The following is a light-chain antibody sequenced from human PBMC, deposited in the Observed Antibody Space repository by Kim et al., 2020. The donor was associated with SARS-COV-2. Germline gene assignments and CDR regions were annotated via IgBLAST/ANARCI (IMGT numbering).Light chain of an antibody. Sequence: ASIGDRVTITCRASQSNSSWLAWYQQKPGKAPKLLIYKASSLDSGVPSRFSGSGSGTEFTLTISSLQPDDFATYYCQQYNSYSPYTFGQGTKLEI. CDR1: QSNSSW. V-gene: IGKV1-5*03. CDR3: QQYNSYSPYT. J-gene: IGKJ2*01. CDR2: KAS.